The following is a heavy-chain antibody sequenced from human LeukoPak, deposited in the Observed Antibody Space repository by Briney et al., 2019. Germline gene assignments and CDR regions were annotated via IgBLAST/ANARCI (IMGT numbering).Heavy chain of an antibody. D-gene: IGHD6-13*01. CDR2: IGTAGDT. Sequence: GGSLRLSCAASGFTFSSYDMHWARQATGKGLEWVSAIGTAGDTYYPGSVKGRFTISRENAKNSLYLQMNSLRAGDTAVYYCARGGLYSSSWYYVGDYYYGMDVWGQGTTVTVSS. CDR3: ARGGLYSSSWYYVGDYYYGMDV. CDR1: GFTFSSYD. V-gene: IGHV3-13*01. J-gene: IGHJ6*02.